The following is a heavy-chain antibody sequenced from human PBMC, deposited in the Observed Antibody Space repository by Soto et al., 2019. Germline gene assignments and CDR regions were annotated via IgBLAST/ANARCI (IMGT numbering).Heavy chain of an antibody. CDR3: ARKKGSKVTTQPLDY. V-gene: IGHV1-18*01. D-gene: IGHD4-17*01. J-gene: IGHJ4*02. Sequence: ASVKVSCKASGYTFTSYGISWVRQAPGQGLEWMGWISAYNGNTNYAQKLQGRVTMTTDTSTSTAYMELRSLRSDDTAVYYCARKKGSKVTTQPLDYWGQGTLVTVSS. CDR1: GYTFTSYG. CDR2: ISAYNGNT.